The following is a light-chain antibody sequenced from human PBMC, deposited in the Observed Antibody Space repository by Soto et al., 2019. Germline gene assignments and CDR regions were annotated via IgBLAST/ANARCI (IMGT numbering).Light chain of an antibody. CDR1: QSVSSSY. J-gene: IGKJ3*01. CDR3: QQYGSSPRYT. Sequence: EIVLTQSPGTLSLSPGERATLSCRASQSVSSSYLAWYQQKPGQAPRLLFYGASSRATGIPDRFSGSGSGTDFTLTIRRLEPEDFAVYYCQQYGSSPRYTFGPGTKVDIK. V-gene: IGKV3-20*01. CDR2: GAS.